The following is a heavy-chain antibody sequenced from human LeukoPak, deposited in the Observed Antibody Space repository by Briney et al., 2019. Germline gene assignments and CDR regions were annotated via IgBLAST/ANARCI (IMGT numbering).Heavy chain of an antibody. CDR2: VDPEDGET. D-gene: IGHD2/OR15-2a*01. J-gene: IGHJ6*04. CDR3: ATGDYFAPTDV. CDR1: GYTFTDYY. V-gene: IGHV1-69-2*01. Sequence: ASVKVSCKASGYTFTDYYMHWVQQAPGKGLEWMGRVDPEDGETIYAEKFQGRVTITADTSTDTAYMELSSLRSEDTAVYYCATGDYFAPTDVWGKGTTVTVSS.